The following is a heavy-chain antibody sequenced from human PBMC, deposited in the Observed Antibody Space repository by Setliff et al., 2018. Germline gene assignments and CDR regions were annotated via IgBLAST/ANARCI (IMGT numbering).Heavy chain of an antibody. CDR1: GGSITRHSYY. J-gene: IGHJ3*02. V-gene: IGHV4-39*06. D-gene: IGHD4-17*01. CDR2: IYYDGRT. Sequence: SETLSLPCTVSGGSITRHSYYWAWIRQPPGKGLEWTGSIYYDGRTFSHPSLRSRVTVSVDTSKKQFTLKLTSVTAADTAMYYCARVYGENDLPDIWGQGTIVTVSS. CDR3: ARVYGENDLPDI.